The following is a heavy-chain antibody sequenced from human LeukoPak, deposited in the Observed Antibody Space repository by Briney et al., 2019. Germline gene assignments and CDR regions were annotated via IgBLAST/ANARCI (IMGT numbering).Heavy chain of an antibody. D-gene: IGHD3-10*01. V-gene: IGHV4-34*01. CDR3: ARDPLLWFGETSRHFDS. CDR2: INHSGST. Sequence: SETLSLTCAVYGGSFSGYYWSWIRQPPGKGLEWIGEINHSGSTNYNPSLRSRATISVDTPKNQFSLKLNSVTAADTAIYYCARDPLLWFGETSRHFDSWGQGTLVTVSS. J-gene: IGHJ4*02. CDR1: GGSFSGYY.